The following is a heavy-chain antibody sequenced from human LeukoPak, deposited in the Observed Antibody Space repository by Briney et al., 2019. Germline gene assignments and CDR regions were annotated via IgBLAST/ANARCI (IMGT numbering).Heavy chain of an antibody. V-gene: IGHV3-23*01. Sequence: GGSLRLSCAASGFTFSNYAMSWVRQVPGKGLEWVSAISGSGGSTYYADSVKGRFTISRDNSKNTLYLQMNSLRAEDTAVYYCAEESGPVGEWRVTTGGFDNWCQGTLVTVSS. CDR1: GFTFSNYA. CDR3: AEESGPVGEWRVTTGGFDN. D-gene: IGHD4-11*01. J-gene: IGHJ4*02. CDR2: ISGSGGST.